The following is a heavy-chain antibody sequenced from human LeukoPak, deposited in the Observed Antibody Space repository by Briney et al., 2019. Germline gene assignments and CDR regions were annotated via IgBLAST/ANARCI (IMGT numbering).Heavy chain of an antibody. CDR1: GYTFTSYD. D-gene: IGHD3-10*01. Sequence: ASVKVSCKASGYTFTSYDINWVRRATGQGLEWMGWMNPNSGNTGYAQKFQGRVTMTRNTSISTAYMELSSLRSEDTAVYYCARGVLWFGESNYYYYYMDVWGKGTTVTISS. CDR2: MNPNSGNT. J-gene: IGHJ6*03. CDR3: ARGVLWFGESNYYYYYMDV. V-gene: IGHV1-8*01.